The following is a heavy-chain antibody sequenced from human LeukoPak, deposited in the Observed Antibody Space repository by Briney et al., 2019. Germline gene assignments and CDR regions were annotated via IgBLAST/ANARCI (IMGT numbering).Heavy chain of an antibody. CDR2: INHSGST. CDR3: ARGLYGSGSTILDY. Sequence: SETLSLTCAVYGGSFSGYYWSWIRQPPGKGLEWIGEINHSGSTNYNPPLKSRVTISVDTSKNQFSLKLSSVTAADTAVYYCARGLYGSGSTILDYWGQGTLVTVSS. D-gene: IGHD3-10*01. J-gene: IGHJ4*02. CDR1: GGSFSGYY. V-gene: IGHV4-34*01.